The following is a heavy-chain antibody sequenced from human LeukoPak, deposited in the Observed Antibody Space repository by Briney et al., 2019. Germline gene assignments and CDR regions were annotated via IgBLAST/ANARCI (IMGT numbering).Heavy chain of an antibody. Sequence: GGSLRLSCAASVFTFSSYAMNWVRQAPGKGLEWVSGIGYTGDSTFYADSVKGRFTVSRDSSKNTLFLHMNSLRAEDTALYYCANSPTVDAAFDIWGQGTMVTVSS. V-gene: IGHV3-23*01. CDR3: ANSPTVDAAFDI. CDR1: VFTFSSYA. CDR2: IGYTGDST. J-gene: IGHJ3*02. D-gene: IGHD4-23*01.